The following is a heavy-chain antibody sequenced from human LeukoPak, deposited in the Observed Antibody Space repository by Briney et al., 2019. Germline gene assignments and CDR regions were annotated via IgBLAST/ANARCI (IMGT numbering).Heavy chain of an antibody. CDR3: ARVHCSSTSCYYYMDV. V-gene: IGHV4-30-4*08. J-gene: IGHJ6*03. CDR1: GGSISSGDYY. Sequence: SETLSLTCTVSGGSISSGDYYWSWIRQPPGKGLEWIGYIYYSGSTHYNPSLKSRVTISVDTSKNQFSLKLSSVTAADTAVYYCARVHCSSTSCYYYMDVWGKGTTVTVSS. D-gene: IGHD2-2*01. CDR2: IYYSGST.